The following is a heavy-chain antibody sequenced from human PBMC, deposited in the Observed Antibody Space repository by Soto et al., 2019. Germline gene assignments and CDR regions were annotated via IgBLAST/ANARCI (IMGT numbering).Heavy chain of an antibody. CDR2: ISSSSSYI. Sequence: EVQLVESGGGLVKPGGSLRLSCAASGVTFSSYSMNWVRQAPGKGLEWVSSISSSSSYIYYAASVKGRFTISRDTAKNSLYLQMNSLSAEAPAVYYCESMREGSFGIDYWGQGTLVTVSS. CDR1: GVTFSSYS. D-gene: IGHD1-26*01. CDR3: ESMREGSFGIDY. J-gene: IGHJ4*02. V-gene: IGHV3-21*01.